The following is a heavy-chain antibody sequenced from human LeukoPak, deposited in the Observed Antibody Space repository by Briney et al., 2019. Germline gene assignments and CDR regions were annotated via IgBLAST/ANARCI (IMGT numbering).Heavy chain of an antibody. V-gene: IGHV3-30-3*01. Sequence: GGSLRLSCAASGFTFSSYAMHWVRQAPGKGLEWVAVISYDGSNKYYADSVKGRFTISRDNSKNTLYLQMNSLRAEDTAVYYCAGDYDILTGYSPGAFDIWGQGTMVTVSS. J-gene: IGHJ3*02. D-gene: IGHD3-9*01. CDR1: GFTFSSYA. CDR3: AGDYDILTGYSPGAFDI. CDR2: ISYDGSNK.